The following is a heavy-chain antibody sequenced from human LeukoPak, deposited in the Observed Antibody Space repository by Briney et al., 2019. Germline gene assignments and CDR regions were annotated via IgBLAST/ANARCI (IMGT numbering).Heavy chain of an antibody. D-gene: IGHD6-25*01. J-gene: IGHJ4*02. CDR1: GFTFSNYA. V-gene: IGHV3-23*01. Sequence: GGSLRLSCAASGFTFSNYAMSWVRQAPGKGLEWVSLISGSGASTYYPDSVKGRFTISRDNSKNTLSLQMNSLRAEDTAVYYCSPDLRGSASSLDDWGQGTLVTVSS. CDR3: SPDLRGSASSLDD. CDR2: ISGSGAST.